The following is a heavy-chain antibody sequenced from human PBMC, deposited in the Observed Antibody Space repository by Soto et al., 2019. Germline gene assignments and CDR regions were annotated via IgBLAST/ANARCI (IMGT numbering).Heavy chain of an antibody. CDR1: GYSFTSYW. D-gene: IGHD3-10*01. CDR3: ARSPNRGGYYYYYGMDV. CDR2: IYPGDSDT. J-gene: IGHJ6*02. Sequence: GECLKISCKGSGYSFTSYWIGWVRQMPGKGLEWMGIIYPGDSDTRYSPSFQGQVTISADKSISTAYLQWSSLKASDTAMYYCARSPNRGGYYYYYGMDVWGQGTTVTVSS. V-gene: IGHV5-51*01.